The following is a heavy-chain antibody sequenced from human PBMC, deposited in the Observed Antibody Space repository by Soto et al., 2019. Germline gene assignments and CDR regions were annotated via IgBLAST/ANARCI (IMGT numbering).Heavy chain of an antibody. D-gene: IGHD3-10*01. V-gene: IGHV3-21*01. CDR3: ARDRPPRGFGELQIPFDY. J-gene: IGHJ4*02. Sequence: EVQLVESGGGLVKPGGSLRLSCAASGFTFSSYSMNWVRQAPGKGLEWVSSISSSSSYIYYADSVKGRFTISRDNAKNSLYLQMNSLRAEDTAVYYCARDRPPRGFGELQIPFDYWGQGTLVTVSS. CDR2: ISSSSSYI. CDR1: GFTFSSYS.